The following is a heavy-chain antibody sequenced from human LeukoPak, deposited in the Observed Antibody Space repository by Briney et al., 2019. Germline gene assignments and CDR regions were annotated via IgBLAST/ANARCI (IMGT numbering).Heavy chain of an antibody. CDR2: TYYSGST. CDR3: ARDRYDSSGYYDAFDI. J-gene: IGHJ3*02. V-gene: IGHV4-59*01. Sequence: SETLSLTCTVSGGSISSYYWSWIRQPPGKGLEWIGYTYYSGSTNYNPSLKSRVTISVDTSKNQFSLNRSSVTAEGPAVYYCARDRYDSSGYYDAFDIWGQGTMVTVSS. D-gene: IGHD3-22*01. CDR1: GGSISSYY.